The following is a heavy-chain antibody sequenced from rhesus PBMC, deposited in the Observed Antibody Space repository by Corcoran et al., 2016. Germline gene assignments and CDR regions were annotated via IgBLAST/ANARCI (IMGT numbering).Heavy chain of an antibody. CDR2: LEPGDSDT. CDR3: ARTVGGSSPFDY. J-gene: IGHJ4*01. V-gene: IGHV5-2*01. CDR1: GYSFTSYW. Sequence: EVQLVQSGAEVKRPGEALKISCKTSGYSFTSYWISWVRQMPGKGLGWRGALEPGDSDTSYSPSFQGQVTISADKSSSTAYLQWSSLKASDSATYYCARTVGGSSPFDYWGQGVLVTVSS. D-gene: IGHD4-29*01.